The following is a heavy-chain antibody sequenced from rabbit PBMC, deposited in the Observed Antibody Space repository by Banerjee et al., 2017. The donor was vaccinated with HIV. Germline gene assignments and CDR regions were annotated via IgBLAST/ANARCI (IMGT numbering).Heavy chain of an antibody. D-gene: IGHD4-1*01. CDR2: IGAGSSGTT. V-gene: IGHV1S45*01. J-gene: IGHJ4*01. CDR3: ARDLAGAIGWNFNL. CDR1: GFTLSSYW. Sequence: QEQLVESGGGLVQPEGSLTLTCKASGFTLSSYWMWWVRQAPGKGLEWIACIGAGSSGTTYYASWAKGRFTISKASWTTVTLQMTSLTAADTASYFCARDLAGAIGWNFNLWGQGTLVTVS.